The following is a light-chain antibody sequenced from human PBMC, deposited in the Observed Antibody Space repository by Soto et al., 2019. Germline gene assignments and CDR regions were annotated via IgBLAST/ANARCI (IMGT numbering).Light chain of an antibody. J-gene: IGLJ3*02. CDR3: VPYLGSAIWV. Sequence: QAVVTQEPSFSVSPGGTLTLTCGLTSGSVSAANYPSWFQQTPGQAPRTLIYNTNIRSSGVPDRFSGSILGNKAALTIAGAQADDESNFYCVPYLGSAIWVFGGGTKLTVL. V-gene: IGLV8-61*01. CDR2: NTN. CDR1: SGSVSAANY.